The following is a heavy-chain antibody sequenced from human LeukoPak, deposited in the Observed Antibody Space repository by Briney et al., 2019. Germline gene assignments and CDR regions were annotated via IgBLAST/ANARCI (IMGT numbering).Heavy chain of an antibody. Sequence: GGSLRLSCAASGFTFSSYAMTWVRQAPGKGLEWVSAISGSGGSTYYADSVKGRFTISRDNSKNTLFLQMNSLRAEDTAVYYCARGAHTSGWYGFDYWGQGTLVTVSS. CDR1: GFTFSSYA. J-gene: IGHJ4*02. CDR2: ISGSGGST. CDR3: ARGAHTSGWYGFDY. V-gene: IGHV3-23*01. D-gene: IGHD6-19*01.